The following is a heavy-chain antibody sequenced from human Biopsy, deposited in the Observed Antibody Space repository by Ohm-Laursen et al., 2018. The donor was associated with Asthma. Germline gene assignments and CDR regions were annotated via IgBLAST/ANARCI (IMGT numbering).Heavy chain of an antibody. J-gene: IGHJ4*02. CDR3: AKRRGYSGHDNDY. Sequence: SLRLSCAAAGFMFRSFGMHWVRQAPGKGLEWVAVISYDGNHKFYEDSVKGRFTISRDNSKNTLYLQMNSLRTEDTAVYYCAKRRGYSGHDNDYWGQGTMVIVSS. D-gene: IGHD5-12*01. CDR1: GFMFRSFG. V-gene: IGHV3-30*18. CDR2: ISYDGNHK.